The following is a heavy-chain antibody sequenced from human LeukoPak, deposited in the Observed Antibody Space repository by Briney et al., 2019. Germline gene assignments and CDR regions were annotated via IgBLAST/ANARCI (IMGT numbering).Heavy chain of an antibody. J-gene: IGHJ4*02. Sequence: ETLSLTCAVYGGSFSGYYWSWIRQAPGKGLEWVSVISADSAATFYADSVKGRFTISRDNGRNTVFLQMSSLRAEDTALYYCARKSASGNYPLDYWGQGTLVTVSS. CDR1: GGSFSGYY. V-gene: IGHV3-23*01. CDR2: ISADSAAT. CDR3: ARKSASGNYPLDY. D-gene: IGHD3-10*01.